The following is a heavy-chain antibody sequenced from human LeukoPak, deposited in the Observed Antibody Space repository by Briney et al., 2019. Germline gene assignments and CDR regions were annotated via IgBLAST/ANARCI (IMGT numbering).Heavy chain of an antibody. D-gene: IGHD3-16*02. V-gene: IGHV3-23*01. Sequence: PGGSLRLSCAASGFTFSSYAMSWVRQAPGKGLEWVSAISGSGGSTYYADSVKGRFTISRDNSKNTLYLQMNSLRAEDTAVYYCAKVGKDYVWGSYRYTGILGYWGQGTLVIVSS. CDR3: AKVGKDYVWGSYRYTGILGY. CDR2: ISGSGGST. CDR1: GFTFSSYA. J-gene: IGHJ4*02.